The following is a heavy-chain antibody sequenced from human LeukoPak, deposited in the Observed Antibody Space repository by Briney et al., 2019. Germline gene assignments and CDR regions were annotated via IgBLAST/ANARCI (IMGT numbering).Heavy chain of an antibody. Sequence: GGSLRLSCRGSGFIYGNYWMTWVRQAPGKGLEWVANIRPDVDERHYVESVRGRFTISRDNAQNILYLQMNSLRVDDTAVYYCAREDGKFDYWGQGTLVTVSP. CDR3: AREDGKFDY. CDR1: GFIYGNYW. J-gene: IGHJ4*02. V-gene: IGHV3-7*01. CDR2: IRPDVDER.